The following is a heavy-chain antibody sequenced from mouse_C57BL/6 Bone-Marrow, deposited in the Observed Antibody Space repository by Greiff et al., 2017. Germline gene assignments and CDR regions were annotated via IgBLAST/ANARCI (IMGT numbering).Heavy chain of an antibody. CDR3: ARLRQGAWFAY. D-gene: IGHD2-12*01. CDR1: GYTFTSYG. V-gene: IGHV1-81*01. J-gene: IGHJ3*01. CDR2: IYPRSGNT. Sequence: QVQLKQSGAELARPGASVKLSCTASGYTFTSYGISWVKQRTGQGLEWIGEIYPRSGNTYYNEKFKGKATLTADKSSSAAYMELRSLTSEDSAVYFCARLRQGAWFAYWGQGTLVTVSA.